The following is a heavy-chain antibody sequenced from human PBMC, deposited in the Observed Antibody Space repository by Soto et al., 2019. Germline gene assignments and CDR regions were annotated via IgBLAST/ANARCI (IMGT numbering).Heavy chain of an antibody. J-gene: IGHJ4*02. CDR3: ARAAAAGTPLLRHFDY. D-gene: IGHD6-13*01. Sequence: ASVKVSCKASGYTFTGYYMHWVRQAPGQGLEWMGWINPNSGGTNYAQKFQGWVTMTRDTSISTAYMELSRLRSDDTAVYYCARAAAAGTPLLRHFDYWGQGTLVTVSS. CDR2: INPNSGGT. V-gene: IGHV1-2*04. CDR1: GYTFTGYY.